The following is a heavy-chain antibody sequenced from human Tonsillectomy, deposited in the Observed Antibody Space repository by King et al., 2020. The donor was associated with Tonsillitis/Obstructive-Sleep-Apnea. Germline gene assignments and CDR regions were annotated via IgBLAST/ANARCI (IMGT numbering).Heavy chain of an antibody. CDR3: ASEVTTGAFDY. CDR2: IYDSGST. J-gene: IGHJ4*02. Sequence: VQLQESGPGLVKPSQTLSLTCTVSGGSISSGGYYWSWIRQHPGQGLEWIGYIYDSGSTYYNPSLKSRVTISVDTSKNQFSLKLSSMSAADTAVYYCASEVTTGAFDYWGQGTLVTVSS. D-gene: IGHD4-17*01. CDR1: GGSISSGGYY. V-gene: IGHV4-31*03.